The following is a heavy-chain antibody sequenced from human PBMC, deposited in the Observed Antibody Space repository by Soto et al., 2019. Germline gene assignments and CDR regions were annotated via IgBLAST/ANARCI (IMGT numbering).Heavy chain of an antibody. J-gene: IGHJ4*02. CDR1: GNSVSSNSAA. CDR2: TYYRSKWYN. V-gene: IGHV6-1*01. CDR3: ARDSEDSSGWYSTTPHFDY. Sequence: SPTLSLTCAISGNSVSSNSAAWNWIRQSPSRGLEWLGRTYYRSKWYNDYAVSVKSRITINPDTSKNQFSLQLNSVTPEDTAVYYCARDSEDSSGWYSTTPHFDYWGQGTLVTVSS. D-gene: IGHD6-19*01.